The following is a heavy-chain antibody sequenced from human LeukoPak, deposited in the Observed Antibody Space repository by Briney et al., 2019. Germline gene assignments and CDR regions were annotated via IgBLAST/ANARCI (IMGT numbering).Heavy chain of an antibody. CDR1: GYSFTNYW. D-gene: IGHD6-13*01. V-gene: IGHV5-10-1*01. Sequence: GESLRISCKGSGYSFTNYWISWVRQMPGKGLEWMGRIDPSDSYTNYSPSFQGHVTISAAKSISTAYLQWSSLKASDTPMYYCARHAVSSGCSSSWYGHIDYWGQGNLVTVSS. CDR3: ARHAVSSGCSSSWYGHIDY. CDR2: IDPSDSYT. J-gene: IGHJ4*02.